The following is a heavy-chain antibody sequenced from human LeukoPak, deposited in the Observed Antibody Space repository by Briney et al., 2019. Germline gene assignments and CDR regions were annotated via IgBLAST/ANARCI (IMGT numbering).Heavy chain of an antibody. CDR1: GGSISSGGYS. CDR3: ARRNYYDSGIDAFDI. V-gene: IGHV4-61*08. D-gene: IGHD3-22*01. Sequence: SQTLSLTCAVSGGSISSGGYSWSWIRQPPGKGLEWIGYIYYSGSTNYNPSLKSRVTISVDTSKNQFSLKLSSVTAADTAVYYCARRNYYDSGIDAFDIWGQGTMVTVSS. J-gene: IGHJ3*02. CDR2: IYYSGST.